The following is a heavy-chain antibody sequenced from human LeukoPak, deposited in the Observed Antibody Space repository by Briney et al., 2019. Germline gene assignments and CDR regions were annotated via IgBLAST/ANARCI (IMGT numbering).Heavy chain of an antibody. D-gene: IGHD5-24*01. CDR3: ARLGWRDGYNSPPDY. Sequence: GESLKISCKGSGYYFTSYWIGWVRQMPGKGLEWMGVIYPGDSDTRYSPSFQGQVTISADKSISTAYLQWSSLKASDTAMYYCARLGWRDGYNSPPDYWGQGTLVTVSS. V-gene: IGHV5-51*01. J-gene: IGHJ4*02. CDR1: GYYFTSYW. CDR2: IYPGDSDT.